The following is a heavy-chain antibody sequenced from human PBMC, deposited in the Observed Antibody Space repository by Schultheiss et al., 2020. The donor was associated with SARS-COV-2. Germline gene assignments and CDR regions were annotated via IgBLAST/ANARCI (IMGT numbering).Heavy chain of an antibody. CDR2: IYYSGST. CDR3: ARHGNGFH. J-gene: IGHJ4*02. V-gene: IGHV4-39*01. D-gene: IGHD1-1*01. Sequence: SETLSLTCTVYGGSFSGYYWSWIRQPPGKGLEWIGSIYYSGSTYYNPSHKSRLTISVDTSKNQFSLKLSSVTAADTAVYYCARHGNGFHWGQGTLVTVSS. CDR1: GGSFSGYY.